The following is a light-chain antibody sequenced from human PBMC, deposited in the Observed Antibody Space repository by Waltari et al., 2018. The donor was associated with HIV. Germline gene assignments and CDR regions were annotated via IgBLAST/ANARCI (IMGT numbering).Light chain of an antibody. J-gene: IGLJ2*01. CDR3: SSYGGSANLL. V-gene: IGLV2-8*01. CDR2: EVS. Sequence: QSALTQPPSASGSPGQSVTISCTGTSSDIGGYTYVSWYQQYPGKAPKLMIYEVSSRPSGVPVRFSGSKSANTASLTVSGLQAEDEADYYCSSYGGSANLLFGGGTKLTVL. CDR1: SSDIGGYTY.